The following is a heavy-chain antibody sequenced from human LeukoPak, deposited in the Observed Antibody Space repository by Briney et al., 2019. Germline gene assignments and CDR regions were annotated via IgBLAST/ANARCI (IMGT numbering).Heavy chain of an antibody. V-gene: IGHV3-74*01. CDR1: GFTFSSYW. Sequence: GGSLRLSCAASGFTFSSYWMHWVRQAPGKGLVWVSRINSDGSSTSYADSVKGRFTISRDNAKNTLYLQMSSLRAEDTAVYYCARDGVAAADLSAEYFQHWGQGTLVTVSS. CDR3: ARDGVAAADLSAEYFQH. J-gene: IGHJ1*01. D-gene: IGHD6-13*01. CDR2: INSDGSST.